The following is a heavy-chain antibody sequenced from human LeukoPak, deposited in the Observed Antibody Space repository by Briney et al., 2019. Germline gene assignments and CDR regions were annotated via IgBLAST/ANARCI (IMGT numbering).Heavy chain of an antibody. J-gene: IGHJ4*02. CDR1: GGSFSGYY. CDR3: ARARFTMVRGVSFLDY. Sequence: SETLSLTCAVYGGSFSGYYWSWIRQPPGKGLEWIGEINHSGSANYNPSLKSRVTISVDTSKNQFSLKLSFVTAADTAVYYCARARFTMVRGVSFLDYWGQGTLVTVSS. V-gene: IGHV4-34*01. D-gene: IGHD3-10*01. CDR2: INHSGSA.